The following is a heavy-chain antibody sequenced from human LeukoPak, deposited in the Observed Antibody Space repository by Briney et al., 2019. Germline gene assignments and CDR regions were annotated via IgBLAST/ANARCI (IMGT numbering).Heavy chain of an antibody. V-gene: IGHV3-30*04. D-gene: IGHD6-13*01. CDR3: VRGAYSSSWLNFDY. CDR2: IPYDGSNK. Sequence: GGSLRLSCAPSGFTFSSYAMHWVRQAPGKGLEWVALIPYDGSNKYYADSVKGRFTVSRDNSKNTLYLQMNSLRAEDTAVYYCVRGAYSSSWLNFDYWGQGTLVTVSS. CDR1: GFTFSSYA. J-gene: IGHJ4*02.